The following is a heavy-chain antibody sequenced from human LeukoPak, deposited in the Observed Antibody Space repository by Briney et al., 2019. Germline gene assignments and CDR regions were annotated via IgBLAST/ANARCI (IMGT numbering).Heavy chain of an antibody. J-gene: IGHJ4*02. CDR1: GFTFSSYA. V-gene: IGHV3-23*01. D-gene: IGHD3-16*02. CDR3: ARDPGGVIVNSRFDY. CDR2: ISGSGGST. Sequence: GGSLRLSCAASGFTFSSYAMSWVRQAPGKGLEWVSAISGSGGSTYYADSVKGRFTISRDNSKNTLYLQMNSLRAEDTAVYYCARDPGGVIVNSRFDYWGQGTLVTVSS.